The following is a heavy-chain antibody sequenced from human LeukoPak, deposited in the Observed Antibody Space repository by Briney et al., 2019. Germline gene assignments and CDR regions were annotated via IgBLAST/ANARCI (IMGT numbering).Heavy chain of an antibody. CDR1: GGSISY. D-gene: IGHD6-6*01. CDR2: IYYTGNT. CDR3: ARTGGTSSPFFDY. V-gene: IGHV4-39*01. J-gene: IGHJ4*02. Sequence: SETLSLTCTVSGGSISYWGWIRQPTGKGLEWIGTIYYTGNTYYNPSLKSRLTMSLDTSQGQVSLQLSSVTAADTAVYYCARTGGTSSPFFDYWGQGTLVTVSS.